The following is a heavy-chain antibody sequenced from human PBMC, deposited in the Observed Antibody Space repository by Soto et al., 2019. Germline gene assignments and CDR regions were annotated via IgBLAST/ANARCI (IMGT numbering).Heavy chain of an antibody. J-gene: IGHJ4*02. Sequence: GGSLRLSCAASGFTFRSYWMHWVRQAPGKGLVWVSRINRDGSSTSYADSVKGRVTISRDTAKNTLYLQMNSLRAEDTAVYYCAREIVTTGEYYFDSRAQGTLVTVSS. CDR2: INRDGSST. D-gene: IGHD3-22*01. V-gene: IGHV3-74*01. CDR1: GFTFRSYW. CDR3: AREIVTTGEYYFDS.